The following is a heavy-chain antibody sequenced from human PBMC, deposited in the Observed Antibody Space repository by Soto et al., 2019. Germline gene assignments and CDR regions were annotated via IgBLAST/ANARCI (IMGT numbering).Heavy chain of an antibody. CDR2: ISAYNGNT. Sequence: QVQLVQSGAEVKKPGASVKVSCKASGYTFTNYGISWVRQAPGQGLEWMGWISAYNGNTKYAQKLQGRVTMTTDTSTRPAYMELRCLRSDDTAVYYCARGVGSGSYYNQYNWFDPWGQGTLVTVSS. V-gene: IGHV1-18*01. J-gene: IGHJ5*02. D-gene: IGHD3-10*01. CDR3: ARGVGSGSYYNQYNWFDP. CDR1: GYTFTNYG.